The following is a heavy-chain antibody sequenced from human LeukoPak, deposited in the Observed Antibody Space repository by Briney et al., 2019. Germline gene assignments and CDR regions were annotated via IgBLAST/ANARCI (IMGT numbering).Heavy chain of an antibody. Sequence: GGSLSLSCAASGFTFSSYGMHWVRQAPGKGLEWVAFIRYDGSNKYYADSVKGRFTISRDNSKNTLYLQVNSLRAEDTAVYYCAKGNGFDYWGQGTLVTVSS. CDR1: GFTFSSYG. V-gene: IGHV3-30*02. CDR2: IRYDGSNK. J-gene: IGHJ4*02. D-gene: IGHD4-11*01. CDR3: AKGNGFDY.